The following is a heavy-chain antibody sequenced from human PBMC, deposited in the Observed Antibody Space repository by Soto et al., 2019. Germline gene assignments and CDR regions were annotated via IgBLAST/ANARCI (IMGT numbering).Heavy chain of an antibody. Sequence: QVQLQQWGAGLLKPSETLSLTCAVYGGSFSGYYWSWIRQPPGKGLEWIGEINHSGSTNYNPSLKRRVTISVDTSKNQFSLKLSSVTAADTAVYYCARRGYSYAQVYWGQGTLVTVSS. CDR3: ARRGYSYAQVY. D-gene: IGHD5-18*01. CDR2: INHSGST. V-gene: IGHV4-34*01. J-gene: IGHJ4*02. CDR1: GGSFSGYY.